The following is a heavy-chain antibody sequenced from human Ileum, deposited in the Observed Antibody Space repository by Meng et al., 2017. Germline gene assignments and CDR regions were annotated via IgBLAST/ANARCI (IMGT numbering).Heavy chain of an antibody. V-gene: IGHV1-18*01. CDR1: DYTFTGYG. CDR3: ARGTPGRSYSDY. J-gene: IGHJ4*02. D-gene: IGHD3-10*01. Sequence: QVQPVQSGHEVKKPGASVKVSCKASDYTFTGYGVSGVRQAPGQGLEWMAWLGAHDGDTSHAPKFQGRVTVSADRPTATAYMELRSLRSDDTAVYYCARGTPGRSYSDYWGQGTLVTVSS. CDR2: LGAHDGDT.